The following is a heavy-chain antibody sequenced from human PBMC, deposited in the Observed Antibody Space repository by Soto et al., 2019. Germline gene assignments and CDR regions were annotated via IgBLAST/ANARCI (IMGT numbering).Heavy chain of an antibody. CDR1: GGSISSSNW. J-gene: IGHJ4*02. D-gene: IGHD1-26*01. CDR2: IYHSGST. CDR3: ASSSGSYYSVDY. Sequence: QVQLQESGPGLVKPSGTLSLTCAVSGGSISSSNWWSWVRQPPGKGLEWIGEIYHSGSTNYNPSLKSRXXIXVXXSKNQFSLKLSSVTAADTAVYYCASSSGSYYSVDYWGQGTLVTVSS. V-gene: IGHV4-4*02.